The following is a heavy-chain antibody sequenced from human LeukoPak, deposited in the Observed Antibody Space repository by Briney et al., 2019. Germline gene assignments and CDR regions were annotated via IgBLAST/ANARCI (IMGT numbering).Heavy chain of an antibody. CDR2: ISHDGNHK. J-gene: IGHJ6*02. CDR3: ARGWLDYGEGVDV. V-gene: IGHV3-30-3*01. Sequence: PGGSLRLSCAASGFTFTGYAMHWVRQAPGKGLEWVAVISHDGNHKHFADSVMGRFTISRDNSKNTLYLQMNSLRAEDTAVYYCARGWLDYGEGVDVWGQGTTVTVSS. D-gene: IGHD4-17*01. CDR1: GFTFTGYA.